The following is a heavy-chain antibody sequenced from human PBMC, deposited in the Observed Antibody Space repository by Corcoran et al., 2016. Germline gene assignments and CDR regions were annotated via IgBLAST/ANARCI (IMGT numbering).Heavy chain of an antibody. CDR2: IYPGDSDT. V-gene: IGHV5-51*01. CDR1: GYSLTSYW. J-gene: IGHJ3*02. Sequence: EVQRVQSGAEVKKLGESLKICCKGSGYSLTSYWNGWVRQMHGKGLEWMGIIYPGDSDTRYSPSFQGQVTISADKSISTAYLQWSSLKASDTAMYYCASVESPASYDSSSYDAFDICGQGTMVTVSS. CDR3: ASVESPASYDSSSYDAFDI. D-gene: IGHD3-22*01.